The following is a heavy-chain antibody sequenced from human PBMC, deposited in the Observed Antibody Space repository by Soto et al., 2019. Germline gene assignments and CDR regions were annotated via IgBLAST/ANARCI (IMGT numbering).Heavy chain of an antibody. CDR3: ASRSF. CDR2: IIPLFGTA. Sequence: QAQLVQSGPEVKKPGSSVKVSCRASGDTFSSYTISWVRQAPGQGLEWMGRIIPLFGTATYAPGFQGSVTFTADKSTNTAYMELSSLRSNDTSVYYCASRSFWGQGTLVTVSS. CDR1: GDTFSSYT. V-gene: IGHV1-69*08. J-gene: IGHJ4*02.